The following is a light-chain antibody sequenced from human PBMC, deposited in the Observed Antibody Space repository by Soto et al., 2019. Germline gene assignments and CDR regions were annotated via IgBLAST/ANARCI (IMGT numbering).Light chain of an antibody. Sequence: EMVVTTSPGPISLSPGQRATLSCRASQSVSSNLAWYQQKPGQAPRLLIYGASTRATAIPARFSGSGSGTEFTLTISSLQSEDFAVYYCQQYNNWWTFGQGTKVDIK. CDR1: QSVSSN. CDR2: GAS. J-gene: IGKJ1*01. V-gene: IGKV3-15*01. CDR3: QQYNNWWT.